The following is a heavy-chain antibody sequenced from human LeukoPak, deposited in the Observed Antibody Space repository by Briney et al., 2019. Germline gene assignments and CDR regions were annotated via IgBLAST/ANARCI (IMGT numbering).Heavy chain of an antibody. CDR2: ISFYNDNT. CDR3: ARGRAMASEIDY. J-gene: IGHJ4*02. Sequence: ASVKVSCKASGYTFTSYGISWVRQAPGQGLEWMGWISFYNDNTNYAENLQDRVTMTTDTSTTTAYMELRSLRSDDTAVYYCARGRAMASEIDYWGQGTLVTVSS. V-gene: IGHV1-18*04. CDR1: GYTFTSYG. D-gene: IGHD5-18*01.